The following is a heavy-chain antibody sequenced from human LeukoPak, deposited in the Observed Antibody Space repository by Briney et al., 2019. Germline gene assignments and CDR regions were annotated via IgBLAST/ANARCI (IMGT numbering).Heavy chain of an antibody. V-gene: IGHV3-30*03. J-gene: IGHJ4*02. CDR1: GFTFSSFS. CDR3: TRIKYSTSWSGDY. D-gene: IGHD6-13*01. Sequence: GGSLRLSCAATGFTFSSFSMHWVRQAPGKGLEWVAVTSYDGSNKYYADSVKGRFTISRDNSKNTMYLRMNSLRAEDTAIYYCTRIKYSTSWSGDYWGQGALVTVSS. CDR2: TSYDGSNK.